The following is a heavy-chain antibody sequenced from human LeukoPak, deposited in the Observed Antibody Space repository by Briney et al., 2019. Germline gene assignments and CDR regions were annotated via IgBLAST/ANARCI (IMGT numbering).Heavy chain of an antibody. CDR1: SVSMTSYY. CDR2: IYHSGNT. D-gene: IGHD2-21*01. V-gene: IGHV4-59*01. CDR3: ASEVADGY. Sequence: SETLSLTCSVSSVSMTSYYWTWIRQPPGKGLEWIGYIYHSGNTKYNPSLKGRVTMSIDTSKNQFFLNVTSVTAADTAVYYCASEVADGYWGQGTLVIVS. J-gene: IGHJ1*01.